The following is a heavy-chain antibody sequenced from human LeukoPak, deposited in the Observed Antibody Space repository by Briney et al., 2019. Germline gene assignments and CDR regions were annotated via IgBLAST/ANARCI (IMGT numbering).Heavy chain of an antibody. CDR3: ARRGGGPPDWYFDL. D-gene: IGHD1-26*01. J-gene: IGHJ2*01. CDR1: GDSISSGSYY. CDR2: IHTTGDT. V-gene: IGHV4-61*02. Sequence: SQTLSLTCNVSGDSISSGSYYWSWIRQPAGKELEWLGRIHTTGDTLYNPSLESRVTISVVTAKNQLSLKLTSVTAADTAVYYCARRGGGPPDWYFDLWGRGTLVTVSS.